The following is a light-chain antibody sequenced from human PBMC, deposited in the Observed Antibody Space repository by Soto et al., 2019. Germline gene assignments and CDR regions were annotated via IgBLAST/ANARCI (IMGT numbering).Light chain of an antibody. Sequence: QSALTQPASVSGSPGQSITISCTGTSSDIGAYNFVSWYQQHPGKAPKLMLYDVNIRPSGVSNRFSGYKSGNTASLTISGLQAEDEADYYCTSWTTSTNMIFGGGTKVTVL. J-gene: IGLJ2*01. V-gene: IGLV2-14*03. CDR3: TSWTTSTNMI. CDR2: DVN. CDR1: SSDIGAYNF.